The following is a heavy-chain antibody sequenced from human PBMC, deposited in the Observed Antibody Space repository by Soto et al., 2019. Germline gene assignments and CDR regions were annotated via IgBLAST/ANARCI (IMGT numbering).Heavy chain of an antibody. CDR3: AIIVVSSYLGY. CDR1: GVAINSGGLT. J-gene: IGHJ4*02. CDR2: ISHSGST. Sequence: SGTLSLTCSVSGVAINSGGLTWTWIRRHARKGLEWLAYISHSGSTDYNPSHKSRLSISGYTSKNHFSLTWTSVNAADAAVYYCAIIVVSSYLGYWVQGTTVTVSS. D-gene: IGHD1-26*01. V-gene: IGHV4-31*02.